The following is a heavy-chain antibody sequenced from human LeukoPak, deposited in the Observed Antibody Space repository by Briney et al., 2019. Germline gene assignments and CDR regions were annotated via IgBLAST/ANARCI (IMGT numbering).Heavy chain of an antibody. CDR3: TRGSIAYYYMDV. J-gene: IGHJ6*03. CDR1: GGSISSYY. D-gene: IGHD3-22*01. CDR2: IYYSGST. V-gene: IGHV4-59*01. Sequence: SETLSLTCTVSGGSISSYYWSWIRQPPGKGLEWIGNIYYSGSTNYNPSLKSRVTISVDTSKNQFSLRLSSVTAADTAVYYCTRGSIAYYYMDVWGKGTTVTISS.